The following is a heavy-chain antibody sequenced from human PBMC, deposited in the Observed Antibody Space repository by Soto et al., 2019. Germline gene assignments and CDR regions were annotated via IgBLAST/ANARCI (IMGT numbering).Heavy chain of an antibody. Sequence: PSETLSLTCAVSGGSISSSNWWSWVRQPPGKGLEWIGEIYHSGSTNYNPSLKSRVTISVDKSKNQFSLKLSSVTAADTAVYYCARLRVEYYYDSSGSPRAWYYFDSWGQGTLVTVSS. CDR2: IYHSGST. CDR3: ARLRVEYYYDSSGSPRAWYYFDS. J-gene: IGHJ4*02. CDR1: GGSISSSNW. V-gene: IGHV4-4*02. D-gene: IGHD3-22*01.